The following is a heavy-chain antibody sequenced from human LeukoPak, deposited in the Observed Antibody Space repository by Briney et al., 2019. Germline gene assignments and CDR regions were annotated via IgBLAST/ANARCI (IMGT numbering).Heavy chain of an antibody. CDR1: GGSISSSNW. V-gene: IGHV4-4*02. CDR2: IYTSGST. CDR3: ARDGGYYYYYMDV. D-gene: IGHD3-16*01. Sequence: SGTLSLTCAVSGGSISSSNWWSWVRQPPGKGLEWIGRIYTSGSTNYNPSLKSRVTISVDTSKNQFSLKLSSVTAADTAVYYCARDGGYYYYYMDVWGKGTTVTISS. J-gene: IGHJ6*03.